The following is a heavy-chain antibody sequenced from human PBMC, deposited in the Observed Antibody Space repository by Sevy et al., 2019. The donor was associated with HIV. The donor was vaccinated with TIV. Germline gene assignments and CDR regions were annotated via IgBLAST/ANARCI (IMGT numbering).Heavy chain of an antibody. Sequence: GGSLRLSCATSGFTFDDYAMNWVRQVPGKGLEWVSGINWKGDGIGYADSVKGRFIISRDNAKKSLYLQMNSLRAEDTALYHCARRTYYFDTTGFGAFDIWGQGTKVTVSS. CDR2: INWKGDGI. D-gene: IGHD3-22*01. CDR3: ARRTYYFDTTGFGAFDI. J-gene: IGHJ3*02. V-gene: IGHV3-20*01. CDR1: GFTFDDYA.